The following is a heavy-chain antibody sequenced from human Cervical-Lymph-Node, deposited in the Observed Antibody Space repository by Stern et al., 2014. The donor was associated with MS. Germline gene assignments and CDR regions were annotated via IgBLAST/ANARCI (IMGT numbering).Heavy chain of an antibody. V-gene: IGHV4/OR15-8*02. D-gene: IGHD2-2*01. J-gene: IGHJ4*02. CDR3: ARRGCQRLIHFDS. Sequence: QVQLQESGPGLVKPSETLSLTCVVSGDFVTNTNYWSWVRQSPGKGLEWIGEFSYPGDTIYTPSLKSRLLMSWDNSKNQCPLILASVTATDTAVYFCARRGCQRLIHFDSWGQGTLVTVSS. CDR1: GDFVTNTNY. CDR2: FSYPGDT.